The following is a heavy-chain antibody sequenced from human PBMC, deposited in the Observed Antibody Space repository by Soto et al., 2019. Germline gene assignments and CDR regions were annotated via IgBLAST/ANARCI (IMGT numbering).Heavy chain of an antibody. CDR3: ASPSATGWYFDL. Sequence: QVQLVQSGAEVKKPGASVKVSCKASGYSLTSYGISWVRQDPGQGLECMGWISGYTGNTNYAQKFQGRVTLTTDTSTNTSYMELRSLTSDDPAVYYCASPSATGWYFDLWGRGTLVSVSS. D-gene: IGHD2-15*01. V-gene: IGHV1-18*01. CDR2: ISGYTGNT. J-gene: IGHJ2*01. CDR1: GYSLTSYG.